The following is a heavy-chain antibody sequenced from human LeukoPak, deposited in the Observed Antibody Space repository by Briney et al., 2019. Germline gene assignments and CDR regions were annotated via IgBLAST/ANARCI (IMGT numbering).Heavy chain of an antibody. Sequence: PSETLSLTCTVSGGSISSSSYYWGWIRQPPGKGLEWIGSIYYSGSTYYNPSLKSRVTISVDTSKNQFSLKLSSVTAADTAVYYCARHRHIAARPGYMDVWGKGTTVTVSS. J-gene: IGHJ6*03. CDR1: GGSISSSSYY. D-gene: IGHD6-6*01. CDR2: IYYSGST. V-gene: IGHV4-39*01. CDR3: ARHRHIAARPGYMDV.